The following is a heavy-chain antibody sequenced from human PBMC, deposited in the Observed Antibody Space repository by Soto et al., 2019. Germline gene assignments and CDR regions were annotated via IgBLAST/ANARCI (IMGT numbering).Heavy chain of an antibody. CDR2: ISGGSDDT. V-gene: IGHV1-3*01. CDR3: AKDLGWIAAFDF. CDR1: GYTFSTSV. J-gene: IGHJ4*02. D-gene: IGHD2-21*01. Sequence: GASVKVSCKASGYTFSTSVMHWVRQAPGQRLEWMGWISGGSDDTRYSQKFQGRLTVTRDTSAATVYMELTTLTSEDTAIYYCAKDLGWIAAFDFWGQGTRVTVSS.